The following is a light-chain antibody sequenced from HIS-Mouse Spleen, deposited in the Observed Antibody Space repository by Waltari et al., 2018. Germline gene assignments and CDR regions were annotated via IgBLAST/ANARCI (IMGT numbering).Light chain of an antibody. CDR3: CSYAGSSTEV. J-gene: IGLJ2*01. V-gene: IGLV2-23*01. CDR1: SSECGRYHL. Sequence: QSALTQPASVAGSPGQSTTTPCTGPSSECGRYHLVLWYQQHPGKDPQLMIYEGSKRPSGVSNRFSGSKSGNTASLTISGLQAEDEADYYCCSYAGSSTEVFGGGTKLTVL. CDR2: EGS.